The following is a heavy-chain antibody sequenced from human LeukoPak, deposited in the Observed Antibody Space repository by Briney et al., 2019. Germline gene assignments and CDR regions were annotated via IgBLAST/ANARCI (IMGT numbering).Heavy chain of an antibody. CDR2: ISSSSSYI. J-gene: IGHJ4*02. CDR3: ARDSYRYSSSSQGNFDY. V-gene: IGHV3-21*01. CDR1: GFTFSSYS. Sequence: PGGSLRLSCAASGFTFSSYSMNWARQAPGKGLEWVSSISSSSSYIYYADSVKGRFTISRDNAKNSLYLQMNSLRAEDTAVYYCARDSYRYSSSSQGNFDYWGQGTLVTVSS. D-gene: IGHD6-6*01.